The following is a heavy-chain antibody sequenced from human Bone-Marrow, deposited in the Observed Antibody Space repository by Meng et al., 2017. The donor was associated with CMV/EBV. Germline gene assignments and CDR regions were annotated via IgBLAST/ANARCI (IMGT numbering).Heavy chain of an antibody. CDR1: GFTFSSYA. CDR2: ISYDGSNK. D-gene: IGHD3-10*01. CDR3: ASILFDGGSQYRPFDY. V-gene: IGHV3-30-3*01. J-gene: IGHJ4*02. Sequence: GGSLRLSCAASGFTFSSYAMHWVRQAPGKGLEWVAVISYDGSNKYYADSVKGRFTISRDDAKKSLYLQMNSLEVEDMAVYHCASILFDGGSQYRPFDYWGQGTLVTVSS.